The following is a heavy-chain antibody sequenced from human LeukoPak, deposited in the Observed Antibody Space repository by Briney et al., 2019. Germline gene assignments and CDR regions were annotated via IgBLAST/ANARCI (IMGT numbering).Heavy chain of an antibody. D-gene: IGHD6-6*01. J-gene: IGHJ4*02. Sequence: GGSLRLSCAASGFTFSSYAMNWVRQAPGKGLEFVSHISSNGATTYYADSVKGRFTISRDNSKNTLYLQMSSLRADDTAVYYCVKDRSIAAPNNDFFDSWGQGALVTVSS. V-gene: IGHV3-64D*06. CDR2: ISSNGATT. CDR3: VKDRSIAAPNNDFFDS. CDR1: GFTFSSYA.